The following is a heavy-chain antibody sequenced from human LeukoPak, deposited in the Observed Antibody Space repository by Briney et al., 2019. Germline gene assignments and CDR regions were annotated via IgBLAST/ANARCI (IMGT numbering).Heavy chain of an antibody. V-gene: IGHV1-2*06. Sequence: ASVKVSCKASGYTFTGYYIHWVRQAPGQGLDWMGRINPNNGGTNYAQKFQGRVTMTRDMSMSTAYMELSRLRSDDTAVYYCAKSGYCSGGSCYDYFDYWGQGTLVTVSS. J-gene: IGHJ4*02. CDR2: INPNNGGT. CDR3: AKSGYCSGGSCYDYFDY. CDR1: GYTFTGYY. D-gene: IGHD2-15*01.